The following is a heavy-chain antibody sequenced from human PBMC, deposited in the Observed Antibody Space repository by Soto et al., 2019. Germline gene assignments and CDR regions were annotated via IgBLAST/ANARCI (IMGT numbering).Heavy chain of an antibody. J-gene: IGHJ4*02. D-gene: IGHD3-10*01. CDR1: GYTFTRSG. Sequence: SVKVSCKASGYTFTRSGISWVRQAPGQGLEWMGRIIPILGIANYAQKFQGRVTITADKSTSTAYMELSSLRSEDTAVYYCARDPMVRGVNPYYFDYWGQGTLVTVSS. CDR2: IIPILGIA. CDR3: ARDPMVRGVNPYYFDY. V-gene: IGHV1-69*04.